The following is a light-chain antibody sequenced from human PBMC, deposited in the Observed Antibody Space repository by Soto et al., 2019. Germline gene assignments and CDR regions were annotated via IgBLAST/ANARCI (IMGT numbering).Light chain of an antibody. V-gene: IGKV3-20*01. Sequence: EIVLTQSPGTLSLSSGERATLSCRASQSVRSNYLAWYQQKPGQAPRRLIYGASSRATGIPDRFGGSGPGTDFTLTISRLEPDDFAVYYFQHYASSPLTFGGGTKVQIK. J-gene: IGKJ4*01. CDR3: QHYASSPLT. CDR2: GAS. CDR1: QSVRSNY.